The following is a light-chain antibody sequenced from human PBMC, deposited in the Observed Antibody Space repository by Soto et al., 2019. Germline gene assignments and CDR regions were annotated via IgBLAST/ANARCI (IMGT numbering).Light chain of an antibody. V-gene: IGKV1-39*01. CDR3: QQSYDTPLT. CDR1: QNIGVY. CDR2: AAS. J-gene: IGKJ3*01. Sequence: DIQMTQSPSSLSASVGERVTITCRASQNIGVYLNWYQQKPGKAPKLLIYAASSLQSGVSSRFSGSGSATDFTLTISSLLPEDFATYYCQQSYDTPLTFGPGTKVDIK.